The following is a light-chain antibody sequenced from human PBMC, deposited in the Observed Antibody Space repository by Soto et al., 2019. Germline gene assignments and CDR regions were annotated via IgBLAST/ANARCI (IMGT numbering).Light chain of an antibody. CDR1: QSVSSSY. V-gene: IGKV3-20*01. Sequence: EIVLTQSPGTLSLSPGERATLSCRASQSVSSSYLAWYQQKPGQAPGLLIYGASSRATGIPDRFSGSGSGTDFTLTISRLEPEDFAVYYCQHYGSSPSYTFGQGTRLEIK. J-gene: IGKJ2*01. CDR3: QHYGSSPSYT. CDR2: GAS.